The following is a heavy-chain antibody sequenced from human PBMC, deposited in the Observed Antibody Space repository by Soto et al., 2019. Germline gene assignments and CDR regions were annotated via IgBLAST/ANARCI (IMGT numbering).Heavy chain of an antibody. D-gene: IGHD4-17*01. J-gene: IGHJ5*02. CDR1: GDSVSSNGAA. CDR3: ARDKHDYFNRGIGFDT. V-gene: IGHV6-1*01. Sequence: SQTLSLTCAISGDSVSSNGAAWNWIRQSLSRGLEWLGRTYYRSKWYNDYAVSVKSRITINPDTSKSQFSLQLNSVTPEDTAVYYCARDKHDYFNRGIGFDTWGQGILVTVSS. CDR2: TYYRSKWYN.